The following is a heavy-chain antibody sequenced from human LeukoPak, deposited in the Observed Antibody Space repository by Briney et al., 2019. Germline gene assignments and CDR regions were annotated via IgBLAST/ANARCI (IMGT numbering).Heavy chain of an antibody. CDR1: GFTVSNTY. D-gene: IGHD3-16*02. J-gene: IGHJ4*02. CDR3: HVRLGELSLIT. CDR2: IYSGGSK. V-gene: IGHV3-66*01. Sequence: GGSLRLSCSASGFTVSNTYMSWVRQAPGKGLDWVSVIYSGGSKYYADSVKGRFTISRDNSNNTLYLQMNSLRADDTAVYYCHVRLGELSLITWGQGTLVTVSS.